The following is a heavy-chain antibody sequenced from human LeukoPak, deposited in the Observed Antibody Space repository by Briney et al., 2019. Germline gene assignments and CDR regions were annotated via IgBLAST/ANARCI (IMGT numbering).Heavy chain of an antibody. CDR3: AKDSRSVVVTVDPYYCDY. CDR2: IRYDGSNK. Sequence: GGSLRLSCAASGFTFSSYGMHWVRQAPGKGLEWVAFIRYDGSNKYYADSVKGRFTISRDNSKNTLYLQMNSLRAEDTAVYYCAKDSRSVVVTVDPYYCDYWGQGTLVTVSS. D-gene: IGHD2-21*02. CDR1: GFTFSSYG. V-gene: IGHV3-30*02. J-gene: IGHJ4*02.